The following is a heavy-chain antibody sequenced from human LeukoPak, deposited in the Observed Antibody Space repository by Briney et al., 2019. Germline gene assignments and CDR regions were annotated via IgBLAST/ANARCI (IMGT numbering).Heavy chain of an antibody. Sequence: PGGCLRLSCAASGFTFNSYSMSWVRQAPGKGLEWVSSISSSSSYIYYADSVKGRFTISRDNAKNSLYLQMNSLRAEDTAVYYCARESVGWRFPGTLNYYYYYMDVWGKGTTVTVSS. J-gene: IGHJ6*03. CDR2: ISSSSSYI. V-gene: IGHV3-21*01. CDR3: ARESVGWRFPGTLNYYYYYMDV. D-gene: IGHD3-10*01. CDR1: GFTFNSYS.